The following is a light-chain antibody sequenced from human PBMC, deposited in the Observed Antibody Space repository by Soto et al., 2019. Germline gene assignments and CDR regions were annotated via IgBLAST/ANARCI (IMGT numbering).Light chain of an antibody. J-gene: IGKJ2*01. CDR3: QQRYNWPNS. CDR1: QSVDTY. V-gene: IGKV3-11*01. Sequence: EIVLTQSPATLSLSPGERATLSYKASQSVDTYLAGYQHIPGQAPKLLIYEAANRATGIPARFSGSRSGTDFTLTISSPETVDCAVYYCQQRYNWPNSFGQGTKLEIK. CDR2: EAA.